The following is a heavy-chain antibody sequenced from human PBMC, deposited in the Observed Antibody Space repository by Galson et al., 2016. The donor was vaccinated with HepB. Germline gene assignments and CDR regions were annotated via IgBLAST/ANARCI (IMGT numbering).Heavy chain of an antibody. Sequence: SLRLSCAASGFTFSTYWMSWVRQAPGKGLEWVGNIKRDGSEKYYVDSAKGRFTISRDNAKNSLYLQMNSLRAEDTAVYYCARDGSGWLFDSWGQGTLVTVSS. D-gene: IGHD6-19*01. V-gene: IGHV3-7*01. CDR3: ARDGSGWLFDS. CDR1: GFTFSTYW. CDR2: IKRDGSEK. J-gene: IGHJ4*02.